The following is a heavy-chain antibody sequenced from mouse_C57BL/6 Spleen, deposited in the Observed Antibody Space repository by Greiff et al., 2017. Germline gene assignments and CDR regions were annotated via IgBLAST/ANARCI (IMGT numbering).Heavy chain of an antibody. V-gene: IGHV1-69*01. CDR2: IDPSDSYT. CDR3: AKRFCCGGSYYSLDY. CDR1: GYTFTSYC. Sequence: VQLQQPGAELVMPGASVKLSCKASGYTFTSYCMHWVKQRPGQGLEWIGEIDPSDSYTNYNQKFKGKSTLTADKSSSTAYMQLRRLTSEDSAVXYCAKRFCCGGSYYSLDYWGQGTSVTVSS. D-gene: IGHD1-1*01. J-gene: IGHJ4*01.